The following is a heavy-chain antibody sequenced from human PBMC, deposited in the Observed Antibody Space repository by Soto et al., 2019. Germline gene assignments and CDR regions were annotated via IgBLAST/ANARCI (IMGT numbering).Heavy chain of an antibody. Sequence: EVQVVESGGGLIQPGGSLRPSCVVSGFTASSTNYMSWVRQAPGKGLEWVSVIYSGGTTFYADSVKGRFTISRDNSKNTLYLQMNSLRAEDTAVYYCHGYGYWGQGTLVTVSS. D-gene: IGHD5-12*01. CDR3: HGYGY. J-gene: IGHJ4*02. CDR1: GFTASSTNY. V-gene: IGHV3-53*01. CDR2: IYSGGTT.